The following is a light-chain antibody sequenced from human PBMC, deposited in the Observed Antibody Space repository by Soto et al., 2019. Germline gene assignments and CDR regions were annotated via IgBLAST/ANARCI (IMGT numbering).Light chain of an antibody. Sequence: EIVLTQAPDTLSLSPGERATRSCRASQSVTSTYLAWYQQKPGQAPRLLIYGASSRATGSPDRFIGSGSETDFTLTISRLEPEDVAVYYCQQFDGSPRTVGQGTKVDIK. CDR2: GAS. CDR3: QQFDGSPRT. V-gene: IGKV3-20*01. J-gene: IGKJ1*01. CDR1: QSVTSTY.